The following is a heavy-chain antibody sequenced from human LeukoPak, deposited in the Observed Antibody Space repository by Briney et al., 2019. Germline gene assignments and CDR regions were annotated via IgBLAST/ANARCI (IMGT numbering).Heavy chain of an antibody. Sequence: PSETLSLTCTVSGGSISSYYWSWIRQPPGKGLEWIGYIYYSGSTNYNPSLKSRVTISVDTSKNQFSLKLSSVTAADTAVYYCARQNYDILTGGPFDYWGQGTLVTVSS. CDR2: IYYSGST. V-gene: IGHV4-59*08. CDR3: ARQNYDILTGGPFDY. D-gene: IGHD3-9*01. CDR1: GGSISSYY. J-gene: IGHJ4*02.